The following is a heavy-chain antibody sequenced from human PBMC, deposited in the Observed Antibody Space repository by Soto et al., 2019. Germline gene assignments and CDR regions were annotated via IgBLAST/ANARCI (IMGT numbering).Heavy chain of an antibody. CDR1: GYTFIHYD. CDR3: ARMASFGTLNWFDP. Sequence: QVQLMQSGAEVKEPGASVRGSCQASGYTFIHYDISWVRQATGQRLEWMGWMNPGRGKTGYANKFQGRVTMTRDASTSTAHLELSSLTSEDTAVYYCARMASFGTLNWFDPWGQGTLVTVSS. V-gene: IGHV1-8*02. D-gene: IGHD3-16*01. J-gene: IGHJ5*02. CDR2: MNPGRGKT.